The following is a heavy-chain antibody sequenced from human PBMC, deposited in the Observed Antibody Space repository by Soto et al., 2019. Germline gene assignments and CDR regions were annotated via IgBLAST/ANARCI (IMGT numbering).Heavy chain of an antibody. CDR2: IFPGDSDT. V-gene: IGHV5-51*01. CDR3: ARQRYCSGTNCLYYYYYAMDV. J-gene: IGHJ6*02. D-gene: IGHD2-15*01. CDR1: GYSFTSSW. Sequence: RGESLNTSCQGSGYSFTSSWIGWVRQMPGKGLEWMLIIFPGDSDTRYSPSFQGQVTISADKSISTTYLQCRSLRASVAAVYYCARQRYCSGTNCLYYYYYAMDVWGQGTTVTVSS.